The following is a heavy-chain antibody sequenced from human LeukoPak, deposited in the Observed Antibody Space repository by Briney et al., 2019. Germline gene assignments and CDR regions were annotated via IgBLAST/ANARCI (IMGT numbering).Heavy chain of an antibody. CDR3: ARVSPITMVRGVITEPPDY. V-gene: IGHV4-34*01. J-gene: IGHJ4*02. D-gene: IGHD3-10*01. Sequence: SETLSLTCAVYGGSFSGYYWSWIRQPPGKGLEWIGEINHSGSTNYNPSLKSRVTISVDTSKNQFSLKLSSVTAADTAVYYCARVSPITMVRGVITEPPDYWGQGTLVTVSS. CDR1: GGSFSGYY. CDR2: INHSGST.